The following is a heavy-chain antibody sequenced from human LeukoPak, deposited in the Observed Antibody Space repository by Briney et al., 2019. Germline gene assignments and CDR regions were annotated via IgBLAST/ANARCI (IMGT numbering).Heavy chain of an antibody. Sequence: GGSLRLSCAASGFTFSSYWMSWVRQAPGKGLEWVANIKQDGSEKYYVDSVKGRFTISRENAKNSLYLQMNSLRAGDTAVYYCARAHPRGYYDSSGYSHFDYWGQGTLVTVSS. V-gene: IGHV3-7*01. CDR2: IKQDGSEK. J-gene: IGHJ4*02. CDR1: GFTFSSYW. CDR3: ARAHPRGYYDSSGYSHFDY. D-gene: IGHD3-22*01.